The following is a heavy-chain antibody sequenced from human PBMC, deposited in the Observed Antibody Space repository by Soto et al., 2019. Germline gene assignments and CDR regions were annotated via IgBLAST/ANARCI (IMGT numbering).Heavy chain of an antibody. J-gene: IGHJ1*01. V-gene: IGHV1-46*01. D-gene: IGHD6-13*01. CDR1: GYTLTSYG. CDR3: ARAPSQYSSSWRTSAEYFQH. Sequence: ASVKVSCKASGYTLTSYGISWVRQAPGQGLEWMGIINPSGGSTSYAQKFQGRVTMTRDTSTSTVYMELSSLRSEDTAVYYCARAPSQYSSSWRTSAEYFQHWGQGTLVTVSS. CDR2: INPSGGST.